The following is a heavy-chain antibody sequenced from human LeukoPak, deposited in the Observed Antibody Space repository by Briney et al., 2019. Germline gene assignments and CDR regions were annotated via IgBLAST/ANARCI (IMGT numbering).Heavy chain of an antibody. V-gene: IGHV3-23*01. CDR3: AKEAKPPGNYYDSSGYYYDY. Sequence: PGGSLRLPCAASGFTFSSYAMSWVRQAPGKGLEWVSAISGRGGSTYYADSVKGRFTISRDNSKNTLYLQMNSLRAEDTAVYYCAKEAKPPGNYYDSSGYYYDYWGQGTLVTVSS. CDR2: ISGRGGST. J-gene: IGHJ4*02. CDR1: GFTFSSYA. D-gene: IGHD3-22*01.